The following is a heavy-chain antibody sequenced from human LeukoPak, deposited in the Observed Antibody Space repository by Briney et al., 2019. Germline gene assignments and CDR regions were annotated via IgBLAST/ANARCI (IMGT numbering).Heavy chain of an antibody. J-gene: IGHJ4*02. Sequence: GASVKVSCKASGYTFTSYGISWVRQAPGQGLEWMGWISAYNGNTNYAQKFQGRVTMTEDTSTDTAYMELSSLRSEDTAVYYCATDLSSGWSPFDYWGQGTLVTVSS. CDR3: ATDLSSGWSPFDY. CDR1: GYTFTSYG. D-gene: IGHD6-19*01. V-gene: IGHV1-18*01. CDR2: ISAYNGNT.